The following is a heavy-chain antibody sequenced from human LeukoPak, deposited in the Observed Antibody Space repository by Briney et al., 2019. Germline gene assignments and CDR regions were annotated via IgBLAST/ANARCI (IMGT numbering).Heavy chain of an antibody. CDR3: ARAPTVLRYFDWLPQSDAFDI. Sequence: GASVKVSCKASGYTFTGYYMHWVRQAPGQGLEWMGWINPNSGGTNYAQKFQGWVTMTRDTSISTAYMELSRLRSDDTAVYYCARAPTVLRYFDWLPQSDAFDIWGQGTMVTVSS. V-gene: IGHV1-2*04. J-gene: IGHJ3*02. CDR1: GYTFTGYY. D-gene: IGHD3-9*01. CDR2: INPNSGGT.